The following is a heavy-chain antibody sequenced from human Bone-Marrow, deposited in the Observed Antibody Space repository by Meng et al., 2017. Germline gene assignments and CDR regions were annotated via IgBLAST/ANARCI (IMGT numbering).Heavy chain of an antibody. Sequence: SETLSLTCAVYGGSFSGYYWSWIRQPPGKGLEWIGEINHSGSTNYNPSLKSRVTISVDTSKNQFSLKLSSVTAADTAVYYCARGRAQTFGYSYYGMDVWGQGTTVTVSS. J-gene: IGHJ6*02. V-gene: IGHV4-34*01. CDR2: INHSGST. CDR3: ARGRAQTFGYSYYGMDV. D-gene: IGHD3-10*01. CDR1: GGSFSGYY.